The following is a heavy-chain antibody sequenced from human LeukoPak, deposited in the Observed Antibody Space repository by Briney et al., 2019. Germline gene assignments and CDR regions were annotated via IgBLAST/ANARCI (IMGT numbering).Heavy chain of an antibody. V-gene: IGHV4-34*01. CDR3: AKGSRGAFDI. CDR1: GGSFSGHY. D-gene: IGHD2-15*01. J-gene: IGHJ3*02. CDR2: INHSGST. Sequence: SETLSLTCAVYGGSFSGHYWSWIRQPPGKGLEWIGEINHSGSTNYNPSLKSRVTISVDTSKNQFSQKLSSVTAADTAVYYCAKGSRGAFDIWGQGTMVTVSS.